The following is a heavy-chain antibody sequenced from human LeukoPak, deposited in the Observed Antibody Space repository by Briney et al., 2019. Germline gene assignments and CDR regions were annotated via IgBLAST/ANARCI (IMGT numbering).Heavy chain of an antibody. CDR2: IYSGGST. CDR1: GFTVSSNY. CDR3: ARDSDSSGYSMS. D-gene: IGHD3-22*01. V-gene: IGHV3-53*01. Sequence: PGGSLRLSCAASGFTVSSNYMSWVRQAPGKGLEWVSVIYSGGSTYYADSVKGRFTISRDNSKNTLYLQMNSLRAEDTAVYYCARDSDSSGYSMSWDQGTLVTVSS. J-gene: IGHJ5*02.